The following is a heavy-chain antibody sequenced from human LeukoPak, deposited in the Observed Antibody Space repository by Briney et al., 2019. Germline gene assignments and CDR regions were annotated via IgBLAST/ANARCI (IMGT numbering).Heavy chain of an antibody. D-gene: IGHD1-26*01. CDR2: ISAYNGNT. CDR3: ARGRSGSYYGWGNSWFDP. CDR1: GYTFTSYG. Sequence: GASVKVSCKASGYTFTSYGISWVRQAPGQGLEWMGWISAYNGNTNYAQKLQGRVTMTTDTSTSTAYMELRSLRSDDTAVYYCARGRSGSYYGWGNSWFDPWGQGTLVTVSS. J-gene: IGHJ5*02. V-gene: IGHV1-18*01.